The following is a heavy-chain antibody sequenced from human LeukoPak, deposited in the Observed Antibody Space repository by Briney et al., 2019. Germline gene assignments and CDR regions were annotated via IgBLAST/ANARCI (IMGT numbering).Heavy chain of an antibody. CDR2: IDSGGST. Sequence: GGSLRLSCAASGFTVSSDYMSWVRQAPGKGLEWVSLIDSGGSTYYADSVKGRFTLSRDNSMNTLYLQMNSLRAEDTAIYYCARFDYPYYFDYWGQGTLVTVSS. V-gene: IGHV3-53*01. J-gene: IGHJ4*02. CDR3: ARFDYPYYFDY. D-gene: IGHD3-9*01. CDR1: GFTVSSDY.